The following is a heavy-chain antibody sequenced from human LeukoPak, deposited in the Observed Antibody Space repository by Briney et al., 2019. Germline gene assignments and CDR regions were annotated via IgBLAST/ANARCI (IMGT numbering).Heavy chain of an antibody. J-gene: IGHJ5*02. CDR1: GFTFSSYA. Sequence: GGSLRLSCAASGFTFSSYAMSWVRQAPGKGLEWVSAISGSGGSTYYADSVKGRFTISRDNTKNTLFLQMNSLRAEDTAVYYCAKREVAGMIWFDPWGQGTLVTVSS. D-gene: IGHD6-19*01. CDR2: ISGSGGST. CDR3: AKREVAGMIWFDP. V-gene: IGHV3-23*01.